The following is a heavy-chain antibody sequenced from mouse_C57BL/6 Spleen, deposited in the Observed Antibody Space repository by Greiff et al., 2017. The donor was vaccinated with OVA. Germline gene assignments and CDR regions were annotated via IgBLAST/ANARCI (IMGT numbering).Heavy chain of an antibody. CDR1: GYTFTSYW. CDR3: ARCGYCAMDD. Sequence: QVQLQQPGAELVMPGASVKLSCKASGYTFTSYWMNWVKQRPGQGLEWIGEIDPSDSYTNYNEKFKGKATLTVDKSSSTAYMQLSSLTSEDSAVYYCARCGYCAMDDWGKGTTVTVSS. CDR2: IDPSDSYT. J-gene: IGHJ4*01. V-gene: IGHV1-69*01.